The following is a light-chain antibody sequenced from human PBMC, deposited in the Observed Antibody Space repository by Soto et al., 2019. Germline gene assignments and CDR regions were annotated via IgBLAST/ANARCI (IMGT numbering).Light chain of an antibody. CDR2: AAS. J-gene: IGKJ3*01. Sequence: DIQMTQSPSSLSTSVGDRVTITCRASQDIGKYLAWFQQKPGKAPKSLIYAASSLLSGVPSHFSGSRSGTNFTLTIKSLQPEDFATYYCQQYNSFPFTFGPGTTVDIK. V-gene: IGKV1-16*02. CDR1: QDIGKY. CDR3: QQYNSFPFT.